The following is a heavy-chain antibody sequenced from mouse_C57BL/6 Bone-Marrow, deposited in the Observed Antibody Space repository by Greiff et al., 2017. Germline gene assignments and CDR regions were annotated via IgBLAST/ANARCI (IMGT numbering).Heavy chain of an antibody. CDR1: GYTFTSYW. J-gene: IGHJ4*01. D-gene: IGHD2-2*01. CDR3: ARGGLPDYYAMDY. Sequence: QVQLQQPGAELVKPGASVTMSCKASGYTFTSYWITWVKQRPGQGLEWIGDIYPGSGSTNYNEKFKSKATLTVDTSSSTAYMQLSSLTSEDSAVYYCARGGLPDYYAMDYWGQGTSVTVSS. CDR2: IYPGSGST. V-gene: IGHV1-55*01.